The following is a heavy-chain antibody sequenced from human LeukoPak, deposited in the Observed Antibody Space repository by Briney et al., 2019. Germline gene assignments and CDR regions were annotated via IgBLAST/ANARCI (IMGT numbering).Heavy chain of an antibody. Sequence: SETLSLTCTVSGYSISSGYYWGWIRQPPGKGLEWIGSIYHSGSTYYNPSLKSRVTISVDTSKNQFSLKLSSVTAADTAVYYCARRAYSSGYPDRYYYYYYMDVWGKGTTVTISS. CDR1: GYSISSGYY. CDR3: ARRAYSSGYPDRYYYYYYMDV. D-gene: IGHD3-22*01. V-gene: IGHV4-38-2*02. CDR2: IYHSGST. J-gene: IGHJ6*03.